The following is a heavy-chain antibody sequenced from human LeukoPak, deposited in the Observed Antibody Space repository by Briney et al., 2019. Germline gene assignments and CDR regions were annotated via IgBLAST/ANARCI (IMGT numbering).Heavy chain of an antibody. CDR1: GGTFSSYA. V-gene: IGHV1-69*13. J-gene: IGHJ6*02. CDR3: ARERFRGDLNYDYYYYGMDV. CDR2: IIPIFGTA. D-gene: IGHD3-10*01. Sequence: SVKVSCKASGGTFSSYAISWVRQAPGQGLEWMGGIIPIFGTANYAQKYQGRVTITADESTSTAYMELSSLRSEDTAVYYCARERFRGDLNYDYYYYGMDVWGQGTTVTVSS.